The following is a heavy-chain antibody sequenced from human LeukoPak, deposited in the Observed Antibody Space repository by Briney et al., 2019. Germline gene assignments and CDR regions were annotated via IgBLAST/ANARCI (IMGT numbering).Heavy chain of an antibody. V-gene: IGHV4-34*01. J-gene: IGHJ4*02. D-gene: IGHD1-26*01. CDR1: GGSFSGYY. CDR3: ARGRSWGVGARFVN. CDR2: INHSGST. Sequence: SETLSLTCAVYGGSFSGYYWSWIRQPPGKGLEWIGEINHSGSTNYIPSLKSRVTISVDTSKNQFSLKLSSVTAADTAVYYCARGRSWGVGARFVNWGQGTLVTVSS.